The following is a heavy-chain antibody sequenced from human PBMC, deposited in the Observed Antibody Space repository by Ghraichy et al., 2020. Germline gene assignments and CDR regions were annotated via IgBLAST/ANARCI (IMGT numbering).Heavy chain of an antibody. CDR3: ASQLFSLDYYYGMDV. CDR1: GGSFSGYY. J-gene: IGHJ6*02. Sequence: SETLSLTCAVYGGSFSGYYWSWIRQPPGKGLEWIGEINHSGSTNYNPSLKSRVTISVDTSKNQFSLKLSSVTAADTAVYYCASQLFSLDYYYGMDVWGQGTTVTVSS. D-gene: IGHD3-10*01. CDR2: INHSGST. V-gene: IGHV4-34*01.